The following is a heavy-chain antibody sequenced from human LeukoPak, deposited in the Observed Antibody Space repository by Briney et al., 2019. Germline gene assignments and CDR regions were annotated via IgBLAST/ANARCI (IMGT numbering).Heavy chain of an antibody. CDR1: GYSFTTFW. CDR3: VRPSRGCRGPLDI. Sequence: GESLKISCKGAGYSFTTFWIAWVRQMPGKGLEWMGIIHPGNSDTRYNPSFQGQVTISADKSISTAYLQWSSLKASDIAMYYCVRPSRGCRGPLDIWGQGTMVTVSS. V-gene: IGHV5-51*01. J-gene: IGHJ3*02. D-gene: IGHD3-10*01. CDR2: IHPGNSDT.